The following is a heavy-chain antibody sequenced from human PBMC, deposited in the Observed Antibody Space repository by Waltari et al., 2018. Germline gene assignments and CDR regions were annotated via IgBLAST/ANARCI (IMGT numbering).Heavy chain of an antibody. D-gene: IGHD5-12*01. CDR3: AKRGSDGAWFDP. CDR2: ISSGGNT. CDR1: GFTFSNNV. V-gene: IGHV3-23*01. J-gene: IGHJ5*02. Sequence: EVQLLDSGGGLVQPGGSLRLSCAASGFTFSNNVMSWVRQAPGKGLEWVSTISSGGNTYYADSVKGRLTVSRDNSKNTLYLQMNSLRAEDTAVYYCAKRGSDGAWFDPWGQGTLVTVSS.